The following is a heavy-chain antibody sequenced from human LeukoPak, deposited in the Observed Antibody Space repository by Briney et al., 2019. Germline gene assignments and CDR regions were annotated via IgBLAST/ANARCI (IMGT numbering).Heavy chain of an antibody. J-gene: IGHJ6*03. CDR1: GGSISSYY. D-gene: IGHD5-18*01. CDR2: IYYSGST. CDR3: AREGVGYPYDYYYYMDV. V-gene: IGHV4-59*01. Sequence: PSETLSLTCTVSGGSISSYYWSRIRQPPGKGLEWIGYIYYSGSTNYNPSLKSRVTISVDTSKNQFSLKLSSVTAADTAVYYCAREGVGYPYDYYYYMDVWGKGTTVTVSS.